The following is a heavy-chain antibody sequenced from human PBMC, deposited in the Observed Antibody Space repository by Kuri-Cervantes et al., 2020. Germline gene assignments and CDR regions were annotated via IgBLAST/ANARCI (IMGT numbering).Heavy chain of an antibody. Sequence: GESLKISCAASGFTLSNYTSNWVRQAPGKGLEWVSSSRSSSTFIFYTDSVRGRFTISRDNTENSLYLQMNNRRAEDTAVYYCAGGAIFGDLGYWGQGTLVTVSS. J-gene: IGHJ4*02. D-gene: IGHD3-10*02. CDR3: AGGAIFGDLGY. CDR2: SRSSSTFI. CDR1: GFTLSNYT. V-gene: IGHV3-21*06.